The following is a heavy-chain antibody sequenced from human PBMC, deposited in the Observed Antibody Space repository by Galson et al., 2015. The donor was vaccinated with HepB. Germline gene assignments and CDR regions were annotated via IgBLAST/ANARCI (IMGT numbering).Heavy chain of an antibody. CDR2: IRYDGSNK. J-gene: IGHJ4*02. CDR1: GFTFSSYG. V-gene: IGHV3-30*02. CDR3: AKNAVVRGERPF. D-gene: IGHD3-10*01. Sequence: SLRLSCAASGFTFSSYGMHWVRQAPGKGLEWVAFIRYDGSNKYYADSVKGRFTISRDNSKNTLYLQMNSLRAEDTAVYYCAKNAVVRGERPFWGQGTLVTVSS.